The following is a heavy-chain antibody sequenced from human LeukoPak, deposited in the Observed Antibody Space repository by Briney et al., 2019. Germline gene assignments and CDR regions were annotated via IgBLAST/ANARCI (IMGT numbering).Heavy chain of an antibody. D-gene: IGHD3-3*01. CDR1: GFTFSSYS. J-gene: IGHJ4*02. CDR2: ISSSSSYI. Sequence: GGSLRFSCAASGFTFSSYSMNWVRQAPGKGLEWVSSISSSSSYIYYADSVKGRFTISRDNAKNSLYLQMNSLRAEDTAVYYCASQPLAPVYDFWSGYLYWGQGTLVTVSS. CDR3: ASQPLAPVYDFWSGYLY. V-gene: IGHV3-21*01.